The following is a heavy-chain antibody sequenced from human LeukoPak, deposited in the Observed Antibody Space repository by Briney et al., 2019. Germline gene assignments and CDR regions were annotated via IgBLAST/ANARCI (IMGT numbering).Heavy chain of an antibody. CDR3: AREEKYSLAVAPDY. D-gene: IGHD6-19*01. V-gene: IGHV1-69*01. CDR1: GGTFSSYA. J-gene: IGHJ4*02. CDR2: IIPIFGTA. Sequence: ASVKVSCKASGGTFSSYAISWVRQAPGQGLEWMGGIIPIFGTANYAQKFQGRVTITADESTSTAYMELSSLRSEDTAVYCCAREEKYSLAVAPDYWGQGTLVTVSS.